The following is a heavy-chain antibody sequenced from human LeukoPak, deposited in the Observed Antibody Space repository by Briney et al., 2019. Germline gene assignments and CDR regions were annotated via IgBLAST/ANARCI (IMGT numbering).Heavy chain of an antibody. J-gene: IGHJ1*01. D-gene: IGHD1-14*01. CDR3: AIAEPGYEYCQQ. Sequence: GSLILSCAASGFSFSSYVMRWVRQAPGKGLGWGSGITGSGSNKLYADYVKGRFTIPRHNPKNTLDLHRASLRAEDTAVYHCAIAEPGYEYCQQWGQGTLVTVSS. CDR1: GFSFSSYV. CDR2: ITGSGSNK. V-gene: IGHV3-23*01.